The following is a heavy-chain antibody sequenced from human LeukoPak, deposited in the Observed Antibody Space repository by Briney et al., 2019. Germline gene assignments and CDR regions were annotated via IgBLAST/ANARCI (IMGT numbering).Heavy chain of an antibody. CDR3: ARGKNTYYYYMDV. V-gene: IGHV4-30-4*07. Sequence: SETLSLTCAISGGSISSGGYSWSWIRQPPGKGLEWIGYIYYSGSTYYNPSLKSRVTISVDTSKNQFSLKLSSVTAADTAVYYCARGKNTYYYYMDVWGKGTTVTVSS. CDR1: GGSISSGGYS. J-gene: IGHJ6*03. CDR2: IYYSGST.